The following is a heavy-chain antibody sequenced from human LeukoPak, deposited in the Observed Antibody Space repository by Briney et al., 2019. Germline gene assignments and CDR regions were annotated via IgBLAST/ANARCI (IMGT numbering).Heavy chain of an antibody. Sequence: GESLKISCKGSGYRFTSYWISWVRQMPGKGLEWMGRIDPSDSYTNYSPSFQGHVTFSADKSISTAYLQWTSLKASDTAMYYWASQTRSGWSMEYNFDYWGQGSLVTVSS. D-gene: IGHD6-19*01. J-gene: IGHJ4*02. V-gene: IGHV5-10-1*01. CDR2: IDPSDSYT. CDR1: GYRFTSYW. CDR3: ASQTRSGWSMEYNFDY.